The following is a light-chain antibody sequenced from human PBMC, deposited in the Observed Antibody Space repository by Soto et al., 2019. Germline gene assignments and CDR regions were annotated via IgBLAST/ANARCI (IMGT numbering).Light chain of an antibody. CDR2: AAS. CDR3: QQSYSTPFS. Sequence: DIQMTQSPSSLSESVGDRVTITCRTSQSIRSSLNWYQQKPGKAPNLLIYAASRLQSGVPSRFSGSGSGTDFTLTISSLQPADFATYYCQQSYSTPFSFGPGTKVDIK. CDR1: QSIRSS. V-gene: IGKV1-39*01. J-gene: IGKJ3*01.